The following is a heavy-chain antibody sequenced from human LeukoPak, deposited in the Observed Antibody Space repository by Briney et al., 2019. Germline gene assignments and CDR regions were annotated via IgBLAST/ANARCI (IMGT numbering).Heavy chain of an antibody. CDR1: GYTFSSSV. Sequence: GASVKVSCKASGYTFSSSVISWVRQAPGQGLEWMGWISCSNGNTNYAQKLQGRVTMTTDTSTSTAYMELRSLRSDDTAVYYCARETSSGYADYWGQGTLVTVSS. D-gene: IGHD3-3*01. V-gene: IGHV1-18*01. CDR2: ISCSNGNT. J-gene: IGHJ4*02. CDR3: ARETSSGYADY.